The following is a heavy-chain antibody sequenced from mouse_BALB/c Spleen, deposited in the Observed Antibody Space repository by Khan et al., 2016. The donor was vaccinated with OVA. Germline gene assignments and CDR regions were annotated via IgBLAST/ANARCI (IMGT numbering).Heavy chain of an antibody. D-gene: IGHD2-3*01. CDR3: DKLMIYSFDY. V-gene: IGHV2-3*01. J-gene: IGHJ2*01. CDR2: IWGDGST. CDR1: GFSLTTYG. Sequence: VELVESGPGLVAPSQSLSITCTVSGFSLTTYGVSWIRQPPGKGLEWLGVIWGDGSTNYHSALISRLSISKDNSKSQVFLELNSLQTDDTATCSYDKLMIYSFDYWGQGTTLTVSS.